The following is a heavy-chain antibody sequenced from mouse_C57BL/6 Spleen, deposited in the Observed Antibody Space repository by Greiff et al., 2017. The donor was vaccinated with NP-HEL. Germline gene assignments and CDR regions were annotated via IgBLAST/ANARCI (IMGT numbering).Heavy chain of an antibody. D-gene: IGHD1-1*01. CDR2: INPSNGGT. V-gene: IGHV1-53*01. Sequence: QVQLQQPGTELVKPGASVKLSCKASGYTFTSYWMHWVKQRPGQGLEWIGNINPSNGGTNYNEKFKSKATLTVDKSSSTAYMQLSSLTSEDSAVYFCARSDYYGSSHYAMDYWGQGTSVTVSS. CDR1: GYTFTSYW. CDR3: ARSDYYGSSHYAMDY. J-gene: IGHJ4*01.